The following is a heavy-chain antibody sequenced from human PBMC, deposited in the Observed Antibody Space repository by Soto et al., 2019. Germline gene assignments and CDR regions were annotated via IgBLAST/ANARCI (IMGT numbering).Heavy chain of an antibody. Sequence: PGGSLRLSCAASGLTVSNAYMAWVRQAPGMGLEWVSVIYDNGTTYYADSVKGRFTISRGTSTNTLSLQMDSLRAEDTAVYYCVRPLPSGRNYGLDVWGQGTTVTVSS. V-gene: IGHV3-53*01. CDR3: VRPLPSGRNYGLDV. CDR2: IYDNGTT. D-gene: IGHD3-10*01. J-gene: IGHJ6*02. CDR1: GLTVSNAY.